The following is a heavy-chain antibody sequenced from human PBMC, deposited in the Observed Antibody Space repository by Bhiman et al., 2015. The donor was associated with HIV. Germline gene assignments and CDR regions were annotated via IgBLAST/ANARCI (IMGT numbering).Heavy chain of an antibody. J-gene: IGHJ4*02. D-gene: IGHD2-15*01. V-gene: IGHV3-7*03. CDR3: ARGPWWLLHYYLDY. CDR2: IKQDGSEK. Sequence: EVKLVESGGGLVQPGGSLRLSCAASGFPFSTFWMTWVRQAPGKGLEWVANIKQDGSEKYYVDSVKGRFTISRDNAKNSLFLQMNSLRAEDTAVYYCARGPWWLLHYYLDYWGQGTLVTVSS. CDR1: GFPFSTFW.